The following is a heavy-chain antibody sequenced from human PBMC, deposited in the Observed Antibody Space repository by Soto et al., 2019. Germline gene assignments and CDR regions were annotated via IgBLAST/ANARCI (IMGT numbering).Heavy chain of an antibody. J-gene: IGHJ6*02. V-gene: IGHV1-2*04. CDR2: INPNSGGT. CDR3: ARDRGQFVLMVYARRGPLYGRDV. Sequence: ASVKVSCKASGYPFTGYCIHWVRQAPGQGLEWMGWINPNSGGTNYAQKFQGWVTMTRDTSISTAYMELSRLRSDDTAVYYCARDRGQFVLMVYARRGPLYGRDVWGQGTTVTVSS. CDR1: GYPFTGYC. D-gene: IGHD2-8*01.